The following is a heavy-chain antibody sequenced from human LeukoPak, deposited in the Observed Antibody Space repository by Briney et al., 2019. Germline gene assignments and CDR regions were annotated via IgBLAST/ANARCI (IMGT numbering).Heavy chain of an antibody. CDR2: INPNSGGT. J-gene: IGHJ3*02. D-gene: IGHD2-15*01. CDR3: ARDPWDVVVVAATRNWNAFDI. CDR1: GYTFTGYY. Sequence: APVKVSCKASGYTFTGYYMHWVRQAPGQGLEWMGWINPNSGGTNYAQKFQGRVTMTRDTSISTAYMELSRLRSDDTAVYYCARDPWDVVVVAATRNWNAFDIWGQGTMVTVSS. V-gene: IGHV1-2*02.